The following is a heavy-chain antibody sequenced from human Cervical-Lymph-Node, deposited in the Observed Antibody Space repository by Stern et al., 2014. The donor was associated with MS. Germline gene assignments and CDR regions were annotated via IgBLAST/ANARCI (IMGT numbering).Heavy chain of an antibody. V-gene: IGHV3-9*01. D-gene: IGHD1-14*01. CDR3: ARDITGSSAYFAY. Sequence: VQLVQSGGDLVQPGRSLRLSCAAFGFPFDDYAMHWVRQAPGKGLEWVAGISWNSGTIGYADSVKGRFTTSRDNAYSSLYLQMNSLRPEDTALYYCARDITGSSAYFAYWGQGTLVTVSS. J-gene: IGHJ4*02. CDR1: GFPFDDYA. CDR2: ISWNSGTI.